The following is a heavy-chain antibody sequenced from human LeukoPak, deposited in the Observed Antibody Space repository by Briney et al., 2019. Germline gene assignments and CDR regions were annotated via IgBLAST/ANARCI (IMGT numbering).Heavy chain of an antibody. V-gene: IGHV1-8*02. Sequence: GASVKVSCKASGYTFTGYYMHWVRQAPGQGLEWMGWMNPNSGNTGYAQKFQGRVTMTRNTSISTAYMELSSLRSKDAAVYYCARGLNIAAADNWFDPWGQGTLVTVSS. CDR2: MNPNSGNT. CDR3: ARGLNIAAADNWFDP. D-gene: IGHD6-13*01. J-gene: IGHJ5*02. CDR1: GYTFTGYY.